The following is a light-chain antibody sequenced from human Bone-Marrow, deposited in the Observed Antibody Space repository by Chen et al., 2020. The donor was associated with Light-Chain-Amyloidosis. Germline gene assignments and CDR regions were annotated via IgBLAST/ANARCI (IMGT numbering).Light chain of an antibody. CDR2: DVN. CDR1: SSAVGVYNY. J-gene: IGLJ2*01. CDR3: SSYSTTSTDVA. V-gene: IGLV2-14*01. Sequence: QTALTQPASVSGSPGQSITISCTGTSSAVGVYNYVSWYQQHPGKAPKLIIYDVNNRPSGVSSRFSGSKSGNTASLTISRLQAEAEADYYCSSYSTTSTDVAFGGGTKLIVL.